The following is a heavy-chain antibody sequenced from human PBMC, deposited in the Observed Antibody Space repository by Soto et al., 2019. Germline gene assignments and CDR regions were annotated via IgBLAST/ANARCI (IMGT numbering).Heavy chain of an antibody. CDR2: IYYSGST. CDR1: GGSISSYY. CDR3: ARRWGDYFDY. D-gene: IGHD3-16*01. Sequence: SETLSLTCTVSGGSISSYYWSWIRQPPGKGLEWIGYIYYSGSTNYNPPLKSRVTISVDTSKNQFSLKLSSVTAADTAVYYCARRWGDYFDYWGQGTLVTVSS. J-gene: IGHJ4*02. V-gene: IGHV4-59*08.